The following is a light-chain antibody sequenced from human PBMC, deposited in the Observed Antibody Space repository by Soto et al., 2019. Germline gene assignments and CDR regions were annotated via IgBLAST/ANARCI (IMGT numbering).Light chain of an antibody. J-gene: IGLJ3*02. V-gene: IGLV2-14*01. CDR3: SSYTGSNTWV. Sequence: QSALTQPASVSGSPGQSITISCTGTSSDVGDYSYVSWYQQHPGKAPKVLFYAVSNRPSGVSNRFSGSKSGNTASLTISGLQAEDEADYYCSSYTGSNTWVFGGGTKLTV. CDR1: SSDVGDYSY. CDR2: AVS.